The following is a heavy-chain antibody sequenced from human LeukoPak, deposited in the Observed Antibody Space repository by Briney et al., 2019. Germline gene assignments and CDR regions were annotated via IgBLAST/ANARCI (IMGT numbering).Heavy chain of an antibody. CDR1: GFTVSSNY. D-gene: IGHD2/OR15-2a*01. CDR2: LYSDGST. CDR3: ARDSSSFPNYFDY. V-gene: IGHV3-53*01. Sequence: GGSLRLSCVASGFTVSSNYMSWVRRAPGKGLEWVSPLYSDGSTFYGDSVKGRFTISRDNSKNTVYLQMNSLRGEDTAVYYCARDSSSFPNYFDYWGQGTLVTVSS. J-gene: IGHJ4*02.